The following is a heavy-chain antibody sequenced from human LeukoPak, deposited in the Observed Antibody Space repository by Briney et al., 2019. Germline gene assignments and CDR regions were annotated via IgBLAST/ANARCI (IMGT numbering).Heavy chain of an antibody. D-gene: IGHD2-21*02. CDR3: ARDGLRRPPTPYCGGDCPLDY. V-gene: IGHV3-20*04. J-gene: IGHJ4*02. Sequence: GSLRLSCAASGFTFSNYAMSWVRQTPGKGLEWVSGTNWDGGRTGYADSVKGRFTISRDNAKNSLYLQMNSLRVEDTAMYYCARDGLRRPPTPYCGGDCPLDYWGQGTLVSVSS. CDR2: TNWDGGRT. CDR1: GFTFSNYA.